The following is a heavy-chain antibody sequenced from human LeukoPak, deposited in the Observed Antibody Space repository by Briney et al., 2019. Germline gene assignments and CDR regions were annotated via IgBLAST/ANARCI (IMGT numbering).Heavy chain of an antibody. V-gene: IGHV3-30*18. Sequence: GRSLRLSCAASGFTFNSYGMHWVRQAPGKGLEWVAVISYDGSNKYYADSVKGRFTISRDNSKNTLYLQMNSLRAEDTAVYYCAKDRRYCSGGSCLFYYYGMDVWGHGTTVTVSS. CDR1: GFTFNSYG. D-gene: IGHD2-15*01. CDR2: ISYDGSNK. J-gene: IGHJ6*02. CDR3: AKDRRYCSGGSCLFYYYGMDV.